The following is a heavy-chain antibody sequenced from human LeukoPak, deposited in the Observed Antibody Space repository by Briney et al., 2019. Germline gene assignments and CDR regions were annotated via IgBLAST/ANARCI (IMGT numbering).Heavy chain of an antibody. J-gene: IGHJ4*02. V-gene: IGHV3-30*02. Sequence: GGSLRLSCVASGFTFSSNGMHWVRQAPGKGLEWVTFIQYDGSKKYYADSVKGRFTISREDSKNTAYLQMDSLKTEDTAVYYCTGNYYGSGSYADFDYWGQGTLVTVSS. D-gene: IGHD3-10*01. CDR1: GFTFSSNG. CDR2: IQYDGSKK. CDR3: TGNYYGSGSYADFDY.